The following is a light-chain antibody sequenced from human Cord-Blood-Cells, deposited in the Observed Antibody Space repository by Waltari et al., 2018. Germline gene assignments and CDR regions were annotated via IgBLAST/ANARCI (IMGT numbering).Light chain of an antibody. CDR1: SRDVAGYNY. V-gene: IGLV2-11*01. CDR3: CSYAGSVV. CDR2: DVS. Sequence: QSALTQPRSVSGSPGQSVTISCTGTSRDVAGYNYVSWYQQPPGKAPKLMIYDVSKRPSGVPDRFSGSKSGNTASLTISGLQAEDEADYYCCSYAGSVVFGGGTKLTVL. J-gene: IGLJ2*01.